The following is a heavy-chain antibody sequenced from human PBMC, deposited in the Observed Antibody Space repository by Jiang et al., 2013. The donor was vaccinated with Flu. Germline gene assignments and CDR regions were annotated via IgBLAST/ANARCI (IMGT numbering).Heavy chain of an antibody. D-gene: IGHD3-9*01. Sequence: TLSLTCTVSGGSISSYYWSWIRQPPGKGLEWIGYIYYSGSTNYNPSLKSRVTISVDTSKNQFSLKLSSVTAADTAVYYCARDNTYYDILTGYYNYYFDYWGQGTLVTVSS. CDR1: GGSISSYY. J-gene: IGHJ4*02. V-gene: IGHV4-59*13. CDR2: IYYSGST. CDR3: ARDNTYYDILTGYYNYYFDY.